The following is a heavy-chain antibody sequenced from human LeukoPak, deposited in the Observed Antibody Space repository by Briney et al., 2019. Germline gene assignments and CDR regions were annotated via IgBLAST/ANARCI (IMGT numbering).Heavy chain of an antibody. J-gene: IGHJ4*02. Sequence: PGRSLRLSCAASGFTFSSYGMHWVRQAPGKGLEWVAVISYDGSNKYYADSVKGRFTISRDNSKNTLYLQMNSLRAEDRAVYYCAKPEAGYFDCLGQGTLVTVCS. CDR3: AKPEAGYFDC. CDR2: ISYDGSNK. V-gene: IGHV3-30*18. CDR1: GFTFSSYG.